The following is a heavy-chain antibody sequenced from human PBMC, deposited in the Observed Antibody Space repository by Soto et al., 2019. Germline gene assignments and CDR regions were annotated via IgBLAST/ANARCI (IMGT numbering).Heavy chain of an antibody. CDR2: IWHDGINK. D-gene: IGHD3-3*02. V-gene: IGHV3-33*01. CDR3: AREGRAFFDY. Sequence: QVQLVESGGGVVQPGRSLRLSCAASGFGFSSFGMHWVRQAPGKGLEWVAMIWHDGINKYYVDSVKGRFTISRDNSESTLYLQMNSLGAEDTSVYYCAREGRAFFDYWGQGTLVTVSS. CDR1: GFGFSSFG. J-gene: IGHJ4*02.